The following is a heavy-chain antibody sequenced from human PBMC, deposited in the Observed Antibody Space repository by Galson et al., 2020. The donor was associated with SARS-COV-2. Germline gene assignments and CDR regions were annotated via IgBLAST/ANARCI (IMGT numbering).Heavy chain of an antibody. V-gene: IGHV3-30*04. CDR3: AREEGSSSWDTGSMDV. D-gene: IGHD6-13*01. J-gene: IGHJ6*02. CDR1: GFTFSSYA. Sequence: GESLKISCAASGFTFSSYAMHWVRQAPGKGLEWVAVISYDGSNKYYADSVKGRFTISRDNSKNTLYLQMNSLRAEDTAVYYCAREEGSSSWDTGSMDVWGQGTTVTVSS. CDR2: ISYDGSNK.